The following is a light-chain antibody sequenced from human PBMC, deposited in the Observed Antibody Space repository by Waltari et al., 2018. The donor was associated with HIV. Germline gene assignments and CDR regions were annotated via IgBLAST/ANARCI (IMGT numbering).Light chain of an antibody. V-gene: IGKV1-12*01. CDR1: QDITTR. Sequence: DLQMTQSPSSVSGSVGDRVTIACRASQDITTRLAWYQQEPGKAPNLLIYAASSLRGGVPSRFSGSGSGTDFNLTITNLRPEDSATYYCQQANSFPLTFGQGTKVEIK. CDR3: QQANSFPLT. J-gene: IGKJ2*01. CDR2: AAS.